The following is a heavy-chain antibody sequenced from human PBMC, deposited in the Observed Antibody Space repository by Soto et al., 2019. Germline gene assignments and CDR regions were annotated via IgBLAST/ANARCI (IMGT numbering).Heavy chain of an antibody. D-gene: IGHD4-4*01. J-gene: IGHJ6*02. Sequence: PSGSMASSSAVCGGTLWVYDVAGIRQPPGKGLEWIGEINHSGSTNYNPSLKSRVTISVATSKNQFSLKLSSVTAADTAVYYCARGLTTVRYYYYGTEVWGQGTTVT. CDR2: INHSGST. CDR1: GGTLWVYD. CDR3: ARGLTTVRYYYYGTEV. V-gene: IGHV4-34*01.